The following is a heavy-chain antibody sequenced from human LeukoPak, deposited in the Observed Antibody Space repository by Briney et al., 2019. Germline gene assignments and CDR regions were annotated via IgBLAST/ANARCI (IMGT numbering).Heavy chain of an antibody. V-gene: IGHV3-30*18. D-gene: IGHD6-19*01. CDR1: RFTFSSYG. CDR3: AKARAVAGTMIFDY. CDR2: ISYDGSNK. Sequence: GGSLRLSCAASRFTFSSYGMRWVRQAPGKGLEWVAVISYDGSNKYYADSVKGRFTISRDNSKNTLYLQMNSLRAEDTAVYYCAKARAVAGTMIFDYWGQGTLVTVSS. J-gene: IGHJ4*02.